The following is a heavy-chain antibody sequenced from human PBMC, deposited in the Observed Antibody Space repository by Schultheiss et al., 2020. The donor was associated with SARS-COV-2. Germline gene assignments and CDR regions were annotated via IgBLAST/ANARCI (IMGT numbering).Heavy chain of an antibody. V-gene: IGHV4-59*01. J-gene: IGHJ4*02. Sequence: SETLSLTCTVSGGSISSYYWSWIRQPPGKGLAWIGYIYYSGSTNYNPSLKSRVTISVDTSKNQFSLKLSSVTAADTAVYYCARGSIRFLEWLAFDYWGQGTLVTVSS. CDR3: ARGSIRFLEWLAFDY. CDR2: IYYSGST. CDR1: GGSISSYY. D-gene: IGHD3-3*01.